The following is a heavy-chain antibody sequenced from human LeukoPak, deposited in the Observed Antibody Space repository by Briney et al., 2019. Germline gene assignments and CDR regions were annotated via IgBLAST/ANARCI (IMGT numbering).Heavy chain of an antibody. CDR1: GGSISSYY. D-gene: IGHD5-18*01. CDR2: IYYSGST. J-gene: IGHJ4*02. V-gene: IGHV4-59*12. CDR3: ASTWIQLWSEYYFDY. Sequence: SETLSLTCTVSGGSISSYYWSWIRQPPGKGLEWIGYIYYSGSTNYNPSLKSRVTISVDTSKNQFSLKLSSVTAADTAVYYCASTWIQLWSEYYFDYWGQGTLVTVSS.